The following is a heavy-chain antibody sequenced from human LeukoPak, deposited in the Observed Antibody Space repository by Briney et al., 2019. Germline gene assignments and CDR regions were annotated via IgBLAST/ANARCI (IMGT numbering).Heavy chain of an antibody. CDR1: GFRFDDNA. CDR3: AKDNQRGGFQH. V-gene: IGHV3-43*02. J-gene: IGHJ1*01. D-gene: IGHD3-16*01. Sequence: GGSLRLSCAASGFRFDDNAMYWVRHAPGKGLEWVSLISGDGATTYYADSVKGRFNISRDNSKSSLYLQMNSLRSEDSALYYCAKDNQRGGFQHWGQGTLVTVSS. CDR2: ISGDGATT.